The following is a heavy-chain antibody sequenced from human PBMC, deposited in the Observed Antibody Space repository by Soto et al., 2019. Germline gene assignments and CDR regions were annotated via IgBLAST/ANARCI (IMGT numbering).Heavy chain of an antibody. J-gene: IGHJ6*02. CDR3: AKDMAVPAAMREFGMDV. Sequence: EVQLVESGGGLVQPGRSLRLSCAASGFTFDDYAMHWVRQAPGKGREWVSGISWSSGSIGYADSVKGRFTISRDNAKNSLYLQMNSLRAEDTALYYCAKDMAVPAAMREFGMDVWGQGTTVTVSS. CDR2: ISWSSGSI. CDR1: GFTFDDYA. V-gene: IGHV3-9*01. D-gene: IGHD2-2*01.